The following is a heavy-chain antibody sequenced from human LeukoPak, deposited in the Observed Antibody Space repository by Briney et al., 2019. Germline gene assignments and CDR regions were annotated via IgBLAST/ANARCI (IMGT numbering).Heavy chain of an antibody. CDR2: AADSGST. CDR3: ARNSCPSGSCYENRGYFDY. Sequence: SETLSLTCTVSGDSMSDYFWTWIRQPPGKGLEWIGYAADSGSTNYNPSLKSRVTISVDTSKNQFSLKLSSVTAADTAVYYCARNSCPSGSCYENRGYFDYWGQGTLVTVSS. V-gene: IGHV4-59*08. D-gene: IGHD2-15*01. J-gene: IGHJ4*02. CDR1: GDSMSDYF.